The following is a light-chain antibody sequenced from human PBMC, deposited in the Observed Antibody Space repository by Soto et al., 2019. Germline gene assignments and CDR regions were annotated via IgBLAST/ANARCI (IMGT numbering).Light chain of an antibody. J-gene: IGKJ1*01. CDR2: AAS. CDR3: LQRSNLPWT. V-gene: IGKV3-11*01. CDR1: QSVSSN. Sequence: EIVFTESPGTLSLSPGERATLSCRASQSVSSNLAWYQQKPGQAPRLLIYAASNRATGIPARFSGSGSGTDFTLTISSLEPEDFAVYYCLQRSNLPWTFGQGTKVDIK.